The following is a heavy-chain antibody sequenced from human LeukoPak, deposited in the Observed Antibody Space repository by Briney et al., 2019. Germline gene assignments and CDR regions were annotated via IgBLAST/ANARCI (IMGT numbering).Heavy chain of an antibody. D-gene: IGHD2/OR15-2a*01. CDR1: GFTLSNSW. CDR3: ARDVRGPHDF. CDR2: VDPDGNT. J-gene: IGHJ4*02. Sequence: AGGSLRLSCAASGFTLSNSWMHWVRQAPGKGLVWASRVDPDGNTDYADSVKGRFTISRYNAKNTLYLQMNSLRAEDTAVYRCARDVRGPHDFWGQGTLVTVSS. V-gene: IGHV3-74*01.